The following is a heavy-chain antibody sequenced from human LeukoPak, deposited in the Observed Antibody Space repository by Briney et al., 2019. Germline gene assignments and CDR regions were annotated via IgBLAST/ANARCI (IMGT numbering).Heavy chain of an antibody. CDR2: INPNSGGT. D-gene: IGHD1-1*01. CDR3: ARQGNDGALDI. Sequence: ASVKVSCKASGYTFTNYYIHWVRQAPGQGLESMGWINPNSGGTDYVQKFQGTVTMTRDTSKSTVYLELSSLRSDDSAVYYCARQGNDGALDIWGQGTLVTVAS. CDR1: GYTFTNYY. V-gene: IGHV1-2*02. J-gene: IGHJ3*02.